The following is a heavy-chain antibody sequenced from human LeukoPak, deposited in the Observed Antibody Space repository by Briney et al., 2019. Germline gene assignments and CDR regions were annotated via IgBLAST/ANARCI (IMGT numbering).Heavy chain of an antibody. V-gene: IGHV3-21*01. CDR2: ISSSTSYI. D-gene: IGHD3-3*02. CDR3: ARDRSSGIYYFDY. CDR1: GFTFSSYS. J-gene: IGHJ4*02. Sequence: PGGSLRLSCAASGFTFSSYSMNWVRQAPGKGLEWASSISSSTSYIYYADSVKGRFTIPRDNAKNSLSLQMNSLRAEDTAVYYCARDRSSGIYYFDYWGQGTLVTVSS.